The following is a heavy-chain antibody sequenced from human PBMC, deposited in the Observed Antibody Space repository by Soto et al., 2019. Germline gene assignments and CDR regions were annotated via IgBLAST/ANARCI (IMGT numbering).Heavy chain of an antibody. Sequence: ASVKVSCKASGYTFTSYGISWVRQAPGQGLEWMGWFSAYNGNTNYAQKLQGRVTMTTDTSTSTAYMELRSLRSDDTAVYYCARTFVVGYRYDILTGYFGWWSDPWGQGPLVTLFS. CDR3: ARTFVVGYRYDILTGYFGWWSDP. CDR2: FSAYNGNT. CDR1: GYTFTSYG. J-gene: IGHJ5*02. V-gene: IGHV1-18*04. D-gene: IGHD3-9*01.